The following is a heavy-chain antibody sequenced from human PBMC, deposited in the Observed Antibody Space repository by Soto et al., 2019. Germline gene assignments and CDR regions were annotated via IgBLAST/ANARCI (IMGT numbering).Heavy chain of an antibody. J-gene: IGHJ4*02. V-gene: IGHV3-21*01. CDR2: ISSGSSDT. CDR3: ARVAY. CDR1: GFTFSSVS. Sequence: PGGSLRLSCEASGFTFSSVSRNWVRQVPGKGLEWVASISSGSSDTWYADSVKGRFIISRDNAQNSLFLQMNTLRPEDTAMYYCARVAYWGPGTQVTVSS.